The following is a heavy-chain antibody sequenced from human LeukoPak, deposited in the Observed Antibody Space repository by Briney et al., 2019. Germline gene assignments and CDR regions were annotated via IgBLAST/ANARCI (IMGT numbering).Heavy chain of an antibody. D-gene: IGHD3-10*01. CDR1: GFTFRSYS. CDR2: ISSSGSDI. CDR3: ARVLWFGELDY. Sequence: GGSLRLSCVASGFTFRSYSMDWVRQAPGKGLEWVSYISSSGSDIYYADSVKGRFTISRDNSKNTLYLQMGSLRAEDMAVYYCARVLWFGELDYWGQGTLVTVSS. J-gene: IGHJ4*02. V-gene: IGHV3-48*01.